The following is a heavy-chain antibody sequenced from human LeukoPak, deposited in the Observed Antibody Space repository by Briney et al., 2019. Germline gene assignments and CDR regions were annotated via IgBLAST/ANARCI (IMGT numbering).Heavy chain of an antibody. J-gene: IGHJ4*02. V-gene: IGHV4-59*08. CDR2: IYYDGST. D-gene: IGHD2-21*02. Sequence: SESLSLTCTVSGGSISSYYWSWIRQPPGKGLEWIGHIYYDGSTNYNPSVKSRVTISVDTSKNQFSLKLSSVTAADTAVYYCARHPTRYCGGDCYSYVFDYWGQGNLVTASS. CDR1: GGSISSYY. CDR3: ARHPTRYCGGDCYSYVFDY.